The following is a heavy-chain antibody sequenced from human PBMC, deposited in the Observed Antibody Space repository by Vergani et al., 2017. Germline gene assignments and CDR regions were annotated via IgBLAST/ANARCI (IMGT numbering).Heavy chain of an antibody. J-gene: IGHJ6*03. V-gene: IGHV3-30*19. CDR1: GFTFSSYG. D-gene: IGHD6-6*01. CDR3: ARELQLPPPYYYYYYMDV. CDR2: ISYDGSNK. Sequence: QVQLVESGGGVVQPGRSLRLSCAASGFTFSSYGMHWVRQAPGKGLEWVAVISYDGSNKYYADSVKGRFTISRDNSKNTLYLQMNSLRAEDTAVYYCARELQLPPPYYYYYYMDVWGKGTTVTVSS.